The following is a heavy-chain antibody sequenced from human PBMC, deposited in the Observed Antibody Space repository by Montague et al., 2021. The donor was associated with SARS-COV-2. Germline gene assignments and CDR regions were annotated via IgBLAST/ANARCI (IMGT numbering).Heavy chain of an antibody. Sequence: SETLSLTCSVSGDSMSGSNSYWGWIRQPPGKGLESIGSISYTGSTSYNASLKSRVTMSVDTSKNEFSLRLSSVTATDTAVYYCARLYIQKTLEGASRRRWFDPWGQGTLVTVSS. CDR1: GDSMSGSNSY. D-gene: IGHD1-26*01. CDR3: ARLYIQKTLEGASRRRWFDP. V-gene: IGHV4-39*01. J-gene: IGHJ5*02. CDR2: ISYTGST.